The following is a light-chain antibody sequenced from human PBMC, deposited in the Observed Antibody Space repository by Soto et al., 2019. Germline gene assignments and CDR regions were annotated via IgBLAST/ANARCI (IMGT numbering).Light chain of an antibody. CDR2: KAS. CDR1: QSLRGW. CDR3: QHYNSYSEA. V-gene: IGKV1-5*03. Sequence: DIQMTQSPSTLSASVGDRVTITCRASQSLRGWLAWYQQRPGKAPKALIYKASTLKSGVPSRFSGSGSGTEFTLTISSLQPDDFATYYCQHYNSYSEAFGQGTKVDIK. J-gene: IGKJ1*01.